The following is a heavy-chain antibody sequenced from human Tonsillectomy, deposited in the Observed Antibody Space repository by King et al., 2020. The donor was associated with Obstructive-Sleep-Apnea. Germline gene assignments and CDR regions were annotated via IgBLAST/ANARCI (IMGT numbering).Heavy chain of an antibody. CDR2: IYYSGST. CDR3: ARTLSIASAGTGWYFDL. V-gene: IGHV4-59*01. D-gene: IGHD6-13*01. J-gene: IGHJ2*01. Sequence: QLQESGPGLVKPSETLSLTCTVSGGSISSYYWSWIRQPPGQGLEWIGYIYYSGSTNYNPSLKSRVTISVDTSKNQFSLKPSSVTAADTAVYYCARTLSIASAGTGWYFDLWGRGTLVTVSS. CDR1: GGSISSYY.